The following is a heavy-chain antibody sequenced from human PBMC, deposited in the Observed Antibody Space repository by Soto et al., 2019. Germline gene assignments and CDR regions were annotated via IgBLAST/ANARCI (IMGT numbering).Heavy chain of an antibody. CDR1: GGSISKNY. J-gene: IGHJ4*02. D-gene: IGHD4-17*01. CDR2: IYDSVST. Sequence: SETLSLTCTVSGGSISKNYWTWIRQPPGKGLEYIGYIYDSVSTNYYPSFKSRVVISVDTSKNQFSLNLGSATAADTAVYYCARAMPVTRKGYYFEYWGQGALVTVSS. CDR3: ARAMPVTRKGYYFEY. V-gene: IGHV4-59*01.